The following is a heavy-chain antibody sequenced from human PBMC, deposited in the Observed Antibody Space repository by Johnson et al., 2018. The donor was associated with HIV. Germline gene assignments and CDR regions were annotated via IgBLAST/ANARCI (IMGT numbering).Heavy chain of an antibody. CDR2: ISYDGTKK. D-gene: IGHD3-22*01. V-gene: IGHV3-30-3*01. Sequence: QVQLVESGGGVVQPGMSLRLSCAASGFIFSSYHMHWVRQAPGKGLEWVALISYDGTKKYYADSVTGRFTISRDNSKNTLFLQMNSLRPEDTAVYYCAKDKSGRYYDSSGYSLDDAFDIWGQGTMVTVSS. J-gene: IGHJ3*02. CDR3: AKDKSGRYYDSSGYSLDDAFDI. CDR1: GFIFSSYH.